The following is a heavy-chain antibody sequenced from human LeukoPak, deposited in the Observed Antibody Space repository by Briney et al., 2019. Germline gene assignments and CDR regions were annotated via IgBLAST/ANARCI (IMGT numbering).Heavy chain of an antibody. D-gene: IGHD2-15*01. J-gene: IGHJ4*02. CDR1: GFTFSSYD. CDR2: IGTAGDT. Sequence: QTGGSLRLSCAASGFTFSSYDMHWVRQATGKGLEWVSAIGTAGDTYYPGSVKGRFTISRENAKNSLYLQMNSLRAGDTDVYYCARARVYCSGGSCYNYFDYWGQGTLVTVSS. CDR3: ARARVYCSGGSCYNYFDY. V-gene: IGHV3-13*04.